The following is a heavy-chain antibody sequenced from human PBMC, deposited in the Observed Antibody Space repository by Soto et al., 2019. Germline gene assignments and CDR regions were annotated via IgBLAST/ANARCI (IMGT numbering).Heavy chain of an antibody. V-gene: IGHV4-59*01. CDR1: GGSISSYY. CDR2: IYYSGST. Sequence: SETLSLTCTVSGGSISSYYWSWIRQRPGKGLEWIGYIYYSGSTNYNPSLKSRVTISVDTSKIQFSLKLSSVTAADTAVYYCARAVGSSWSEYYYYGMDVWGQGTTVTVSS. CDR3: ARAVGSSWSEYYYYGMDV. J-gene: IGHJ6*02. D-gene: IGHD6-13*01.